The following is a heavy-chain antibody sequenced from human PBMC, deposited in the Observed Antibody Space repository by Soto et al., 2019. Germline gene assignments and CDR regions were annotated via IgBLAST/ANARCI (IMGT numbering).Heavy chain of an antibody. D-gene: IGHD5-12*01. J-gene: IGHJ4*02. V-gene: IGHV3-48*01. CDR2: ISSSSSTI. CDR3: AVVGGYDLPY. CDR1: GFTFSSYS. Sequence: GGSLRLSCAAYGFTFSSYSMNWVRQAPGKGLKWVSYISSSSSTIYYAEYVKGRFTISRDNAKNSLYLQMKNLRAEDTAVYYCAVVGGYDLPYWGQGTLVTVSS.